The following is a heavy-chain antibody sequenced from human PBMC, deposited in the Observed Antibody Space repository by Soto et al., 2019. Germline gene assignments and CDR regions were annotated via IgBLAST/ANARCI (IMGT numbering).Heavy chain of an antibody. J-gene: IGHJ4*02. CDR1: GFTFSSYA. Sequence: EVTMLESGGGLVPPGVSLRLSCAASGFTFSSYAMSWVRQAPGKGLEWVSAISGSGGSTYYADSVKGRFTISRDNSKNTLYLQMNSLRAEDTAVYYCAKDRGTGECDYWGQGTLVTVSS. D-gene: IGHD3-16*01. CDR2: ISGSGGST. V-gene: IGHV3-23*01. CDR3: AKDRGTGECDY.